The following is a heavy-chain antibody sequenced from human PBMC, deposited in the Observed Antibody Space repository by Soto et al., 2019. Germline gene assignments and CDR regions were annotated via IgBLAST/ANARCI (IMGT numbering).Heavy chain of an antibody. J-gene: IGHJ4*02. D-gene: IGHD3-3*02. Sequence: GGSLRLSCAASGFAFSNYEMNWVRQAPGKGLEWVSYISLSGSTIYYADSVKGRFTISRDDAKNSLYLQMDSLRADDTAVYYCARESFSASPNFFYYWGQGTLVTVSS. CDR2: ISLSGSTI. CDR3: ARESFSASPNFFYY. CDR1: GFAFSNYE. V-gene: IGHV3-48*03.